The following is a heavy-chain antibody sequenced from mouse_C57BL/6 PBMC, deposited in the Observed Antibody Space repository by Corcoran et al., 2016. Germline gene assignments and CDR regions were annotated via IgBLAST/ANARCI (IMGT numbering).Heavy chain of an antibody. CDR3: ARYGLHEAMDD. D-gene: IGHD2-13*01. Sequence: QVQLKQSGAELVRPGASVKLSCKASGYTFTDYYINWVKQRPGQGLEWIARIYPGSGNTYYNEKFKGKATLTAEKSSSTAYMQLSSLTSEDSAVYFCARYGLHEAMDDWGQGTSVTVSS. J-gene: IGHJ4*01. V-gene: IGHV1-76*01. CDR2: IYPGSGNT. CDR1: GYTFTDYY.